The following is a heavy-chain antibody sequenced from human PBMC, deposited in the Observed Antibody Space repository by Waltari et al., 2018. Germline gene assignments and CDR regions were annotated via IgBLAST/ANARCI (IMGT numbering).Heavy chain of an antibody. J-gene: IGHJ4*02. D-gene: IGHD3-22*01. Sequence: QVQLQQWGAGLLKPSETLSLTCAVYGGSFSGYYWSWIRQPPGKGLEWIGEINHSGSTNYNPSLKSRFTISVDTSKNQFSLKLSSVTAADTAVYYCARGVVVITTVTSFDYWGQGTLVTVSS. V-gene: IGHV4-34*01. CDR2: INHSGST. CDR1: GGSFSGYY. CDR3: ARGVVVITTVTSFDY.